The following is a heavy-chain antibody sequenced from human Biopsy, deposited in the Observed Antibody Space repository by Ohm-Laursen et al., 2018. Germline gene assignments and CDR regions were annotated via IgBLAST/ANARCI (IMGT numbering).Heavy chain of an antibody. D-gene: IGHD5/OR15-5a*01. CDR1: GYDFHDFH. Sequence: ASVKVSCKASGYDFHDFHIHWVRQVPGQGLEWIGHINPHTGVTKYAQKFLDRITMTGDTSISTAYMDLSRLTSADTGIYYCARPSGGVSTIGFDPWGQGTLVIVSS. J-gene: IGHJ5*02. CDR3: ARPSGGVSTIGFDP. CDR2: INPHTGVT. V-gene: IGHV1-2*05.